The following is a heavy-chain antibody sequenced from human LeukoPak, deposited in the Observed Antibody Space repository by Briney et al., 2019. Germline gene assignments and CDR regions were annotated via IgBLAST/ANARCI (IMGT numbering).Heavy chain of an antibody. CDR3: AKVIYCSGGSCYGGLPDY. CDR2: IRYDGSNK. Sequence: GGSLRLSCAASGFTFSSYGMHWVRQAPGKGLEWVAFIRYDGSNKYYADSVKGRFTISRDNSKNTLYLQMNSLRAEDTAVYYCAKVIYCSGGSCYGGLPDYWGQGTLVTVSS. D-gene: IGHD2-15*01. V-gene: IGHV3-30*02. J-gene: IGHJ4*02. CDR1: GFTFSSYG.